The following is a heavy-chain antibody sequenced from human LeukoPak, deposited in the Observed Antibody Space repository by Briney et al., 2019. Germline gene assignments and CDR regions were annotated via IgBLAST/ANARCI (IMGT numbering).Heavy chain of an antibody. CDR3: ARYLDDSSSWYAFDY. CDR1: GYTFTSYA. D-gene: IGHD6-13*01. V-gene: IGHV7-4-1*02. Sequence: ASVKVSCKASGYTFTSYAMNWVRQAPGQGLEWMGWINTNTGNPTYAQGFTGRFVFSLDTSVSTAYLQISSLKTEDTAVYYCARYLDDSSSWYAFDYWGQGTLVTVSS. CDR2: INTNTGNP. J-gene: IGHJ4*02.